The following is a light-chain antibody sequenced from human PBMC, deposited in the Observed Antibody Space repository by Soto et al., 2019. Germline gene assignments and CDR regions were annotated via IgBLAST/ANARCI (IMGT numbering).Light chain of an antibody. CDR2: ATF. J-gene: IGKJ4*01. V-gene: IGKV1-12*01. CDR1: QDRSRW. CDR3: QQANSFPHT. Sequence: DIQMTQSPSSVSASVGDRVIITCRASQDRSRWLAWYQQKAGKAHQLLIYATFTLQSGVPSRFSGSGSGTEFTLTISSLQPEDFATYYCQQANSFPHTLRGGTRVEIK.